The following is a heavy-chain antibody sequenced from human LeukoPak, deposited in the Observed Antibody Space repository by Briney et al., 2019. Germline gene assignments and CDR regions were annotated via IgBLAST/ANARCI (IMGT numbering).Heavy chain of an antibody. J-gene: IGHJ4*02. Sequence: GGSLRLSCAASGFTFSTYSMNWVRQAPGKGLEWVSSISGGSSYIYYADSLKGRFTISRDNAKNSLYLQMDSLRAEDTAVYYCARGSGYCSSTSCYFTNFDYWGQGTLVTVSS. CDR2: ISGGSSYI. CDR3: ARGSGYCSSTSCYFTNFDY. D-gene: IGHD2-2*01. V-gene: IGHV3-21*01. CDR1: GFTFSTYS.